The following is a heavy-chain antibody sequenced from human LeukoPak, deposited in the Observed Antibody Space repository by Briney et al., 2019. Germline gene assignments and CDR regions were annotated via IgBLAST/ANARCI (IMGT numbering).Heavy chain of an antibody. CDR3: ARAGSSSVTMIVVNWFDP. D-gene: IGHD3-22*01. CDR1: GFTFSSYS. Sequence: GGSLRLSCAASGFTFSSYSMNWVRQAPGKGLEWVSSISSSSSYIYYADSVKGRFTISRDNAKNSLYLQMNSLSAEDTAVYYCARAGSSSVTMIVVNWFDPWGQGTLVTVSS. V-gene: IGHV3-21*01. CDR2: ISSSSSYI. J-gene: IGHJ5*02.